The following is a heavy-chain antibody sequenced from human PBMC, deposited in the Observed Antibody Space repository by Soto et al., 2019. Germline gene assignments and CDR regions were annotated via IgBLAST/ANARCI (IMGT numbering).Heavy chain of an antibody. J-gene: IGHJ6*02. CDR3: ARDRFTGSSWYLDYYGMDV. V-gene: IGHV3-11*01. CDR2: ISSSGSTI. CDR1: GFTFSDYY. D-gene: IGHD6-13*01. Sequence: QVQLVESGGGLVKPGGSLRLSCAASGFTFSDYYMSWIRQAPGKGLEWVSYISSSGSTIYYADSVKGRFTISRDNAKNSLYLEMNSLRAEDTAVYYCARDRFTGSSWYLDYYGMDVWGQGTTVTVSS.